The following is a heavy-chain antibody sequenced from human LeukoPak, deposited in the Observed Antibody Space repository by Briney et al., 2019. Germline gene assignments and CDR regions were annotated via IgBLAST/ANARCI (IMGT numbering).Heavy chain of an antibody. J-gene: IGHJ4*02. CDR1: GYTFTSYA. V-gene: IGHV1-3*03. Sequence: ASVKVSCKASGYTFTSYAMHWVRQAPGQRLEWMGWINAGNGNTKYSQEFQGRVTITRDTSASTAYMELSSLRSEDMAVYYCARDRSSGWISEFVYWGQGTLVTVSS. CDR2: INAGNGNT. CDR3: ARDRSSGWISEFVY. D-gene: IGHD6-19*01.